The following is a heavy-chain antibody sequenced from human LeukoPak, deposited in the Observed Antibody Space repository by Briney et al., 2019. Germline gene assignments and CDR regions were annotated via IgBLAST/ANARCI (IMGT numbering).Heavy chain of an antibody. CDR2: IYYSGST. V-gene: IGHV4-59*08. Sequence: SETLSLTCTVSGESISGFYWTWIRQPLGKGLECIGYIYYSGSTNYNPSLKSRVTISVDTSKNQFSLKLSSVTAADTAVYYCASLKLERRRHNWFDPWGQGTLVTVSS. D-gene: IGHD1-1*01. CDR3: ASLKLERRRHNWFDP. CDR1: GESISGFY. J-gene: IGHJ5*02.